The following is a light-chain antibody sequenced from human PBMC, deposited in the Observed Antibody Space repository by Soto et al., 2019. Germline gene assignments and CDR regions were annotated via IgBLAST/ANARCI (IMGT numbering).Light chain of an antibody. V-gene: IGKV1-39*01. CDR3: QQSFTTPYT. CDR1: QTIAMY. CDR2: TTS. Sequence: DIQITQSPSSLSASVGDRVTITCRASQTIAMYVNWFQQKPGKAPKPLIYTTSSLQSGVPPRFSGSGSETDFTLTISRLQPEDSATYYCQQSFTTPYTFGPGPKVDIK. J-gene: IGKJ2*01.